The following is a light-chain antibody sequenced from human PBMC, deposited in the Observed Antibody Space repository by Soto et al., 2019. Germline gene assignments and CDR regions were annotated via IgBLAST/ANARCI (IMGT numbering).Light chain of an antibody. CDR3: QQYEDLPT. CDR1: QHISEY. V-gene: IGKV1-33*01. CDR2: DAS. Sequence: DIQMTQSPSSLSASVGDRVTITCQASQHISEYLNWYQYKPGKAPKLLITDASNLKTGVPSRFSGSGSGTDFTFTISRLQPEDIATYYCQQYEDLPTFGQGTRLEIK. J-gene: IGKJ5*01.